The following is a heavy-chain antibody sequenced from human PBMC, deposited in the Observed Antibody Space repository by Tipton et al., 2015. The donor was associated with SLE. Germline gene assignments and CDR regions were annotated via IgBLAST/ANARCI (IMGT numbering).Heavy chain of an antibody. D-gene: IGHD3-16*01. V-gene: IGHV3-48*03. CDR2: ISSSGSTI. CDR1: GFTFSSYE. Sequence: SLRLSCAASGFTFSSYEMNWVRQAPGKGLEWVSYISSSGSTIYYADSVKGRFTISRDNAKNSLYLQMNSLGAEDTAVYYCARDLGGRGAFDIWGQGTMVTVSS. CDR3: ARDLGGRGAFDI. J-gene: IGHJ3*02.